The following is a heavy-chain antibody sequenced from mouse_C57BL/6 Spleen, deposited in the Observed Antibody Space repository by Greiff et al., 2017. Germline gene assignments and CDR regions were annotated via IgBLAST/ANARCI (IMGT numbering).Heavy chain of an antibody. V-gene: IGHV1-80*01. CDR3: ARGNYVHYYAMDY. CDR2: IYPGDGDT. Sequence: VKVVESGAELVKPGASVKISCKASGYAFSSYWMNWVKQRPGKGLEWIGQIYPGDGDTNYNGKFKGKATLTADKSSSTAYMQLSSLTSEDSAVYFCARGNYVHYYAMDYWGQGTSVTVSS. J-gene: IGHJ4*01. D-gene: IGHD2-1*01. CDR1: GYAFSSYW.